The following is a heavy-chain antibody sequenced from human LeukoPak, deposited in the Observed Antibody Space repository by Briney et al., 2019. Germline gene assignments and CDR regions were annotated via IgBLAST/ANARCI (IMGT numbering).Heavy chain of an antibody. Sequence: ASVKVSCKASGYTFTSYDINWVRQATGQGLEWMGWMNPNSGNKGLAQKFQGRVTMTRDTSINTAYMELSRLTSEDTAVYYCARVAPLPDWGQGTLVTVSS. V-gene: IGHV1-8*01. CDR3: ARVAPLPD. CDR2: MNPNSGNK. CDR1: GYTFTSYD. D-gene: IGHD5-12*01. J-gene: IGHJ4*02.